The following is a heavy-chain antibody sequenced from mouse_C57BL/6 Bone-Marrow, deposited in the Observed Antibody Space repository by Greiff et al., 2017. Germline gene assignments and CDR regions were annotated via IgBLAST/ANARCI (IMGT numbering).Heavy chain of an antibody. V-gene: IGHV1-76*01. CDR1: GYTFTDYY. CDR2: IYPGSGNT. J-gene: IGHJ1*03. CDR3: ARGDCGSNDWYFDV. D-gene: IGHD1-1*01. Sequence: QVQLQQSGAELVRPGASVKLSCKASGYTFTDYYIHWVKQRPGQGLEWIARIYPGSGNTYYNEKFKGKATLTAEKSSSTSYMQLSSLTSEDSAVYFGARGDCGSNDWYFDVWGTGTTVTVSS.